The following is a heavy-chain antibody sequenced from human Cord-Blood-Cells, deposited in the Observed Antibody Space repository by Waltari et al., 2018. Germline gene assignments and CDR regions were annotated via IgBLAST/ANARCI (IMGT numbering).Heavy chain of an antibody. D-gene: IGHD3-16*01. Sequence: QMQLQPWGAGPLKPSETLTLTCAVYGGSFSGYYWSWIRQPPGKGLEWIGEINHSGSTNYNPSLKSRVTISVDTSKNQFSLKLSSVTAADTTVYYCARATSWGWGAFDIWGQGTMVTVSS. CDR1: GGSFSGYY. V-gene: IGHV4-34*01. CDR3: ARATSWGWGAFDI. CDR2: INHSGST. J-gene: IGHJ3*02.